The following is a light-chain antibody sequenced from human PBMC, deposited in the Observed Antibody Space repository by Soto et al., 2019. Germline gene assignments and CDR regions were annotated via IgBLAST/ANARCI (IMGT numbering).Light chain of an antibody. Sequence: DIQMTQSPSSLSASLGDRVTITCRASQGIRSHLNWYQQKPGKAPKRLIYAASSLQSGVPSRFRGSGSGTDFTLTISSLQPEDFETYYCQQDNSYPLTFGGGTKVDIK. CDR2: AAS. CDR1: QGIRSH. J-gene: IGKJ4*01. CDR3: QQDNSYPLT. V-gene: IGKV1-17*01.